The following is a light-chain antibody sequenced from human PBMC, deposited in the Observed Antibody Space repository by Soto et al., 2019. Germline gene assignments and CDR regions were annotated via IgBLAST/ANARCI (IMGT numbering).Light chain of an antibody. CDR3: QHYNRWPLT. CDR1: RTVGTT. Sequence: EIILTQSPATLSVSPGERATLSCRASRTVGTTLAWYQQKPGQAPRLLIYSASTRATGVPARFSGSGSGTAFTLSISSLQSEDFAFYYCQHYNRWPLTFGGETKVEIK. J-gene: IGKJ4*01. V-gene: IGKV3-15*01. CDR2: SAS.